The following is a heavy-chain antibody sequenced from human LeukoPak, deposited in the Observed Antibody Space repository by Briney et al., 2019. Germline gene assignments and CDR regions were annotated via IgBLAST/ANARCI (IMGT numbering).Heavy chain of an antibody. CDR2: IKSDGGET. J-gene: IGHJ4*02. Sequence: GGSLRLSCSAPVFSFSTSRRNSVRQAPGKGLEWIAIIKSDGGETIYVDSVRGRFTISRDNAKNSLHLQMNSLRAEDTAVYYCASGAGWMIESWGQGTQVTVSS. CDR1: VFSFSTSR. D-gene: IGHD2-21*01. CDR3: ASGAGWMIES. V-gene: IGHV3-7*01.